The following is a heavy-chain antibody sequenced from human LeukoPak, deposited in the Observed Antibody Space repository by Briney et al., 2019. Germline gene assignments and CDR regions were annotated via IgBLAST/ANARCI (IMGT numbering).Heavy chain of an antibody. D-gene: IGHD3-10*01. CDR1: GIAFSSNS. Sequence: PGGPLRLTCAASGIAFSSNSMNGVPKDPGKGLEWVDNIKQDGSEKYYVDSVKGRFTISRDNAKNSLYLQMNSLRAEDTAVYYCARDGTMVRGVNFDYWGRGTLVTVSS. V-gene: IGHV3-7*05. CDR3: ARDGTMVRGVNFDY. CDR2: IKQDGSEK. J-gene: IGHJ4*02.